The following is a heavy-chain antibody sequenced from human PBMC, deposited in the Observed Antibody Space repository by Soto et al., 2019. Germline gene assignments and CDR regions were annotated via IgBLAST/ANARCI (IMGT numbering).Heavy chain of an antibody. D-gene: IGHD3-9*01. CDR3: ARTGGGYFNFDY. V-gene: IGHV4-38-2*01. CDR2: IYHSGAT. Sequence: SETLSLTRAVSGYSINSDYYWGWIRQPPGKGLEWIGSIYHSGATFYNPSLKSRVTISVDTSRNQFSLKLPSVTAADTAVYHCARTGGGYFNFDYWGQGTLVTVSS. CDR1: GYSINSDYY. J-gene: IGHJ4*02.